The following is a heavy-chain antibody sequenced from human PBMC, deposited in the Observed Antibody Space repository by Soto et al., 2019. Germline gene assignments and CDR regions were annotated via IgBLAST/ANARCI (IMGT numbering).Heavy chain of an antibody. CDR3: ARGSAYSTPWSFDS. J-gene: IGHJ4*02. V-gene: IGHV1-18*01. Sequence: QVQLLQSGAEVKKPGASVRVSCKTSGYTFTRYGVSWVRQAPGQGLEWMGWISGYNGNTKEAHKFEGRVILTTDTAANTAHMELRSPTSNDTAVYYCARGSAYSTPWSFDSWGQGTLVTVSS. CDR1: GYTFTRYG. CDR2: ISGYNGNT. D-gene: IGHD2-8*01.